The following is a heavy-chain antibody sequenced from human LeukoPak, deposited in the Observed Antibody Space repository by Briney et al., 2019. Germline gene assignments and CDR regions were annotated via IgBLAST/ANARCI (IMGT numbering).Heavy chain of an antibody. CDR1: GFTFSSYA. CDR2: ISTSGEGA. CDR3: AKDRGSGYHYFDY. J-gene: IGHJ4*02. Sequence: GGSLRLSCPVSGFTFSSYAMSWVRQAPGRGLEWVSVISTSGEGAYYADSVKGRFTISRDNSKNTLYLQMNSLRAEDTAVYYCAKDRGSGYHYFDYWGQGTLVTVSS. D-gene: IGHD3-22*01. V-gene: IGHV3-23*01.